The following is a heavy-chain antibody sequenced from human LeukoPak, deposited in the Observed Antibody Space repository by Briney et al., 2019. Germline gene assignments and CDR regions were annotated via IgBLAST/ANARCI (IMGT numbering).Heavy chain of an antibody. V-gene: IGHV4-61*02. Sequence: PSETLSLTCTVSGGSISSGSYYWSWIRQPAGKGLEWIGRIYTSRSTNYNPSLKSRVTISVDTSKNQFSLKLSSVTAADTAVYYCARDRVPITMVRGVIIPKGDAFDIWGQGTMVTVSS. CDR2: IYTSRST. CDR1: GGSISSGSYY. CDR3: ARDRVPITMVRGVIIPKGDAFDI. D-gene: IGHD3-10*01. J-gene: IGHJ3*02.